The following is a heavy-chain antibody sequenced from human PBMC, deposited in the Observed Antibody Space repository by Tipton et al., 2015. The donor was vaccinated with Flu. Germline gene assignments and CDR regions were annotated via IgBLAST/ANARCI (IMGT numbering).Heavy chain of an antibody. J-gene: IGHJ5*02. D-gene: IGHD3-22*01. V-gene: IGHV1-69*01. CDR2: IIPIFGTA. CDR1: GGTFSSYA. CDR3: ARVGGMYYYDSSARRWFDP. Sequence: QLVQSGAEVKKPGSSVKVSCKASGGTFSSYAISWVRQAPGQGLEWMGGIIPIFGTANYAQKFQGRVTITADESTSTAYMELSSLRSEDTAVYYCARVGGMYYYDSSARRWFDPWGQGTLVTVSS.